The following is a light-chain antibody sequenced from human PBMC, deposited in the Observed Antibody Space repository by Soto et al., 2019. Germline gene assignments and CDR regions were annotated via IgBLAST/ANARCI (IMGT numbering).Light chain of an antibody. CDR2: GAS. J-gene: IGKJ2*01. CDR3: LQYGSSPPMSA. Sequence: EIVLTQSPGTLSLSPGERATLASRASQRVSSSYLAWYQQKPGQAPRLLIYGASSMATGIPDRFSGSGSGTDVTPTVSRLETEYGAGYGWLQYGSSPPMSALGQGTKLEIK. V-gene: IGKV3-20*01. CDR1: QRVSSSY.